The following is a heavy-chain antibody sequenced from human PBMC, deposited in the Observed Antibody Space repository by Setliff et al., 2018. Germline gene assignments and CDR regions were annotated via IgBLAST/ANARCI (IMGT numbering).Heavy chain of an antibody. D-gene: IGHD3-22*01. Sequence: ETLSLTCAVYGGSFSGYYWNWMRQPPGKGLEWIGEINHSGSTNYNPSLKSRVTTSVDTSKNQFSLNLTSVTAADTAVYYCARRGDINGYYYHEDAFDIWGLGTRVTVS. V-gene: IGHV4-34*01. CDR2: INHSGST. CDR3: ARRGDINGYYYHEDAFDI. J-gene: IGHJ3*02. CDR1: GGSFSGYY.